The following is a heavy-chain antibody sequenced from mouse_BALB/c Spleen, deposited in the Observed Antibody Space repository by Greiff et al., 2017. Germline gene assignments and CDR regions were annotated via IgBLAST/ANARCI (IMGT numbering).Heavy chain of an antibody. D-gene: IGHD2-1*01. CDR2: IDPYDSET. CDR3: ARNGNLAMDY. J-gene: IGHJ4*01. CDR1: GYTFTSYW. V-gene: IGHV1-74*01. Sequence: QVQLQQPGAELVRPGASVKLSCKASGYTFTSYWMNWVKQRPEQGLEWIGRIDPYDSETHYNQKFKGKATLTADKSSSTAYMQLSSLTSENSAVYFCARNGNLAMDYWGQGTSVTVSS.